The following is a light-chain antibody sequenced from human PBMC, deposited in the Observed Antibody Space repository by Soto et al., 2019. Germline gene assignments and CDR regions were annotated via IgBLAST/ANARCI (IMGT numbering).Light chain of an antibody. J-gene: IGLJ2*01. Sequence: QSALTQPPSASGYPGQSVTISCTGTSSDVGGYNYDSWYQQHPGKAPKLMIYEVSKRPSGVPDRFSGSKSGNTASLTVSGLQAEDEADYYCSSYAGSNNFEVFGGGTKLTVL. CDR3: SSYAGSNNFEV. CDR1: SSDVGGYNY. CDR2: EVS. V-gene: IGLV2-8*01.